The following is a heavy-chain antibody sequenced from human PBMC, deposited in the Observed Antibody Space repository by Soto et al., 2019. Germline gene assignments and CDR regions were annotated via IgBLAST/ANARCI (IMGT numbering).Heavy chain of an antibody. CDR3: ARDESSGTDDAFDI. CDR1: SGSISSYY. V-gene: IGHV4-59*01. D-gene: IGHD3-22*01. J-gene: IGHJ3*02. Sequence: QVQLQESGPGLVKPSETLSLTCTVSSGSISSYYWSWIRQPPGKGLEWIGYIYYSGSTNYNPSLKSRVTISVDTSKNQFSLKLSSVTAADTAVYYCARDESSGTDDAFDIWGQGTMVTVSS. CDR2: IYYSGST.